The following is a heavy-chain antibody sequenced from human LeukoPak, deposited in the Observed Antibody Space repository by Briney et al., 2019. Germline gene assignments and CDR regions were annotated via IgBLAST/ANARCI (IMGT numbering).Heavy chain of an antibody. Sequence: GGSLRLSCAASGFTFSSYAMSWVRQAPGKGLEWVSAISGSGGSTYYADSVKGRFTIPRDNSKNTLYLQMNSLRAEDTAVYYCAKGFTVVTKLYFDYWGQGTLVTVSS. CDR2: ISGSGGST. CDR1: GFTFSSYA. V-gene: IGHV3-23*01. CDR3: AKGFTVVTKLYFDY. J-gene: IGHJ4*02. D-gene: IGHD4-23*01.